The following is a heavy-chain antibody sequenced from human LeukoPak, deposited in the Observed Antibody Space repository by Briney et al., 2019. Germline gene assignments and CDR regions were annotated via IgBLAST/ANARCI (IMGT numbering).Heavy chain of an antibody. V-gene: IGHV3-23*01. Sequence: GGSLRLSCAASGFTFSSYAMSWVRQAPGKGLEWVSAISGSGGSTYYADSVKGRFTISRDNSKNTLYLQMNSLRAEDTAVYYCARRSRYFDWLLVTFDSWGQGTLVTVSS. CDR1: GFTFSSYA. J-gene: IGHJ5*01. CDR3: ARRSRYFDWLLVTFDS. D-gene: IGHD3-9*01. CDR2: ISGSGGST.